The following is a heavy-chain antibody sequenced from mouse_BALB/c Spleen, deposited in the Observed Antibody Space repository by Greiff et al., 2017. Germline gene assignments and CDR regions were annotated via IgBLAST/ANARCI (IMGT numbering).Heavy chain of an antibody. J-gene: IGHJ4*01. CDR3: ARCYSSYAMDY. D-gene: IGHD1-1*01. Sequence: VQLQQPGAELVKPGASVKLSCKASGYTFTSYWMHWVKQRPGQGLEWIGEINPSNGRTNYDEKFKSKATLTVDKSSSTAYMQLSSLTSEDSAVYYCARCYSSYAMDYWGQGTSVTVSS. CDR1: GYTFTSYW. CDR2: INPSNGRT. V-gene: IGHV1S81*02.